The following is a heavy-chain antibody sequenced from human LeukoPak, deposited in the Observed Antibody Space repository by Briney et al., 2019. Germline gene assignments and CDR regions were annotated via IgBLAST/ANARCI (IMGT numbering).Heavy chain of an antibody. CDR2: IWYDGSNK. CDR3: AKERDYGPADY. D-gene: IGHD4/OR15-4a*01. Sequence: GGSLRLSCAASGFTFSSYGMHWVRQAPGKGLEWVAVIWYDGSNKYYADSVKGRFTISRDNSKNTLYLQMNSLRAEDTAIYYCAKERDYGPADYWGQGTLVTVSS. V-gene: IGHV3-33*06. J-gene: IGHJ4*02. CDR1: GFTFSSYG.